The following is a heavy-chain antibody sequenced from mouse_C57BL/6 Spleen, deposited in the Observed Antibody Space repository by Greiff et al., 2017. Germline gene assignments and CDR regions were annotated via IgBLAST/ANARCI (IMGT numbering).Heavy chain of an antibody. Sequence: EVQLQQSGPELVKPGASVKMSCKASGYTFTDYNMHWVKQSHGKSLEWIGYINPNNGGTSYNQKFKGKATLTVNKSSSTAYMELRSLTSEDSAVYYCAKGRITTVVATAPDYWGQGTTLTVSS. CDR3: AKGRITTVVATAPDY. D-gene: IGHD1-1*01. CDR2: INPNNGGT. CDR1: GYTFTDYN. V-gene: IGHV1-22*01. J-gene: IGHJ2*01.